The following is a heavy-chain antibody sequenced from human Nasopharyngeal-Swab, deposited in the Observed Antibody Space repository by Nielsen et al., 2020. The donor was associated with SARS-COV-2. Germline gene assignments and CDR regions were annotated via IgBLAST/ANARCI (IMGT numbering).Heavy chain of an antibody. CDR3: ARGSCTSSSCPIDS. Sequence: SLKISCAVSGFTFGEFAMHWVRQVPGKGLERVSSIGWNGVSIAYADSVKGRFTISRDNAKKSLYLQMNTLRPEDTALYYCARGSCTSSSCPIDSWGQGNMVTVSS. CDR1: GFTFGEFA. V-gene: IGHV3-9*01. J-gene: IGHJ5*01. D-gene: IGHD2-2*01. CDR2: IGWNGVSI.